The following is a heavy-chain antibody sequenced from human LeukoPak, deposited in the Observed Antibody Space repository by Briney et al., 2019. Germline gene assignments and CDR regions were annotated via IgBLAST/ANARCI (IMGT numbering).Heavy chain of an antibody. V-gene: IGHV1-2*04. CDR1: GYTFTGYY. Sequence: ASVKVSCKASGYTFTGYYMHWVRQAPGQGLEWMGWINPNSGGTNYAQKFQGWVTMTRDMSISTAYMELSRLRSDDTAVYYCARSFGSSWSYYYYYYGMDVWGQGTTVTVSS. CDR3: ARSFGSSWSYYYYYYGMDV. D-gene: IGHD6-13*01. J-gene: IGHJ6*02. CDR2: INPNSGGT.